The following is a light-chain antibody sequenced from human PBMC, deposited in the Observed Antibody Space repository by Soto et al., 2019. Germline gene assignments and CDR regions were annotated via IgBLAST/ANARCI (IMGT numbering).Light chain of an antibody. J-gene: IGKJ5*01. CDR2: DAS. CDR1: QNISIY. Sequence: IVLTQSPATLSLSPGERATLSCRASQNISIYLAWYQQKPGQAPRLLIYDASNRATGIPARFSGSGSGTDFTLTISSLEPEDVAVDYCQQGNNWPPEITFGQGTRLDI. V-gene: IGKV3-11*01. CDR3: QQGNNWPPEIT.